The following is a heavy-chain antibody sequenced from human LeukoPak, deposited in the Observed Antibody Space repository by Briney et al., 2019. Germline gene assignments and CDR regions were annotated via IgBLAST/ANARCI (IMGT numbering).Heavy chain of an antibody. V-gene: IGHV4-59*12. J-gene: IGHJ3*01. CDR3: ARSKWGYAFDV. D-gene: IGHD7-27*01. Sequence: SETLSLTCTVSGGSISSYYWSWIRQPPGKGLEWIGYVYYTGSTNYNPSLKSRVTISLDTSKNQFSLKLSSVTAADMAVYYCARSKWGYAFDVWGQGTMVSVSS. CDR2: VYYTGST. CDR1: GGSISSYY.